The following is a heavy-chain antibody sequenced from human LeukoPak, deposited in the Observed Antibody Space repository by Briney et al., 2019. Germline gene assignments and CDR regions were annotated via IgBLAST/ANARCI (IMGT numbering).Heavy chain of an antibody. D-gene: IGHD3-10*01. J-gene: IGHJ4*02. CDR3: ARGQKSALTYGSGTSAYYFDY. CDR2: MNPHSGNT. Sequence: ASVKVSCKASGYTFTSYDINWVRQAAGQGREWMGWMNPHSGNTGYAQRFQGRVTMTRNTSITTAYMELSSLRSEDTAVYYCARGQKSALTYGSGTSAYYFDYWGQGTLVTVSS. V-gene: IGHV1-8*01. CDR1: GYTFTSYD.